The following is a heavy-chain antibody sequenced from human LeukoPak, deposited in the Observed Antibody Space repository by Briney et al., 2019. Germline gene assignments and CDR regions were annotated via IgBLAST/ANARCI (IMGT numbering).Heavy chain of an antibody. CDR2: NIPIFGTA. CDR3: ARSRDIVVVVANYYYYYGMDV. V-gene: IGHV1-69*06. J-gene: IGHJ6*04. D-gene: IGHD2-15*01. CDR1: GGTFSSYA. Sequence: ASVKVSCKASGGTFSSYAISWVRQAPGQGLEWMGGNIPIFGTANYAQKFQGRVTITADKSTSTAYMELSSLRSEDTAVYYCARSRDIVVVVANYYYYYGMDVWGKGTTVTVSS.